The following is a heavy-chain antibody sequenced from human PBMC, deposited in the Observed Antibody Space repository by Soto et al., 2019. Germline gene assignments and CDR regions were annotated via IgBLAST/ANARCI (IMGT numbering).Heavy chain of an antibody. CDR1: GGSISSYY. CDR3: ARDPLTRFDY. D-gene: IGHD3-16*02. CDR2: IFSSGST. V-gene: IGHV4-4*07. J-gene: IGHJ4*02. Sequence: ETLSLTCTVSGGSISSYYWSWIRQPAGKGLEWIGRIFSSGSTNYNPSLKSRVTMSVDSSKKQFSLKLRSVTAADTAVYYCARDPLTRFDYWGQGTLVTVS.